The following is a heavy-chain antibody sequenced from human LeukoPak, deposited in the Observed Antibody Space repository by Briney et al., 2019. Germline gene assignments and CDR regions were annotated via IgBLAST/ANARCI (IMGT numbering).Heavy chain of an antibody. V-gene: IGHV1-69*06. Sequence: SVKVSCKASGGTFTSYAISWVRQAPGQGLEWMGGIIPIFGTANYAQKFQGRVTITADKSTSTAYMELSSLRSEDTAVYYCARDRVTAINPGAGYYYYMDVWGKGTTVTVSS. D-gene: IGHD2-21*02. J-gene: IGHJ6*03. CDR1: GGTFTSYA. CDR2: IIPIFGTA. CDR3: ARDRVTAINPGAGYYYYMDV.